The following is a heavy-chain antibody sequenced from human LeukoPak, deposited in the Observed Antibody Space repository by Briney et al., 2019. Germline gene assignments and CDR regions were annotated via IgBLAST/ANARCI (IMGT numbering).Heavy chain of an antibody. D-gene: IGHD1-26*01. CDR2: ISYDGSNK. CDR1: GFTFSSYA. V-gene: IGHV3-30-3*01. J-gene: IGHJ6*02. CDR3: ARNWWELPLYYYYGMDV. Sequence: GGSLRLSCAASGFTFSSYAMHWVRQAPGKGLEWVAVISYDGSNKYYADSVKGRFTISRDNAKNSLYLQMNSLRAEDTAVYYCARNWWELPLYYYYGMDVWGQGTTVTVSS.